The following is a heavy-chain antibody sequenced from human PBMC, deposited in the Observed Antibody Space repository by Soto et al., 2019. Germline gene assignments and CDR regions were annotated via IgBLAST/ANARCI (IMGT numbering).Heavy chain of an antibody. Sequence: VQLLESGGGLVQPGGSLRLSCAASGFTFSSYAMNWVRQAPGRGLEWVSVIAGRAGSTHYADSVKGRFTISRDNSNNTVYLQMNSLRAEDTALYYCAKDRYFDASGYGRLGAFDVWGQGTMVTVSS. CDR3: AKDRYFDASGYGRLGAFDV. D-gene: IGHD3-22*01. V-gene: IGHV3-23*01. CDR1: GFTFSSYA. CDR2: IAGRAGST. J-gene: IGHJ3*01.